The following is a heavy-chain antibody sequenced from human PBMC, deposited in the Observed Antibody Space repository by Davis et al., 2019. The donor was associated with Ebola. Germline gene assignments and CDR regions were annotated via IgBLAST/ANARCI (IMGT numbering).Heavy chain of an antibody. J-gene: IGHJ5*02. CDR1: GGTFSSYG. V-gene: IGHV1-69*04. CDR2: IIPILGIA. D-gene: IGHD3-9*01. Sequence: SVKVSCKASGGTFSSYGISWVRQAPGQGLEWMGRIIPILGIANYAQKLQGRITITADKSTSTAYMELSSLRSEDTAVYYCARDPRYYDILTADWFDPWGQGTLVTVSS. CDR3: ARDPRYYDILTADWFDP.